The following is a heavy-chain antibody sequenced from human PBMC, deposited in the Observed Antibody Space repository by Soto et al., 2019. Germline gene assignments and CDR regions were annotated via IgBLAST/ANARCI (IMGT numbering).Heavy chain of an antibody. J-gene: IGHJ4*02. D-gene: IGHD6-13*01. V-gene: IGHV4-59*01. CDR2: IYCSGST. Sequence: SETLSLTCTVSGGSISSYYWSWIRQPPGKGLEWIGYIYCSGSTKYNPSLKSRVTISVDTSKSQFSLKLTSVTAADTAVYYCARVYAAGRGDYWGQGTLVTVSS. CDR3: ARVYAAGRGDY. CDR1: GGSISSYY.